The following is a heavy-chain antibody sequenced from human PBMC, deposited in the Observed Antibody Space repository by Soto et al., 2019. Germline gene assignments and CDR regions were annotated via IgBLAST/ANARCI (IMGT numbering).Heavy chain of an antibody. V-gene: IGHV3-11*06. CDR2: ISSSSSYT. Sequence: XESLRLSFAASGFTVSDYYVSWIRQAPGKGLEWLSYISSSSSYTNYADSVKGRFTISRDNAKNSLFLQMNSLRADDTAVYYCARDLSSSSTNYFDYWGQGTLVTVSS. J-gene: IGHJ4*02. CDR1: GFTVSDYY. CDR3: ARDLSSSSTNYFDY.